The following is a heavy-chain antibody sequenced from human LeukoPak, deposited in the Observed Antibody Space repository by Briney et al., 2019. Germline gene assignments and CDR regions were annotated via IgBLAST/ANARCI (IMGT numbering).Heavy chain of an antibody. J-gene: IGHJ4*02. D-gene: IGHD2-21*02. CDR3: ARDNALVVTLDY. CDR2: IITYNGNT. Sequence: ASVKVSCKASGYTFTTYGISWVRQAPGQGLEWMGYIITYNGNTNYAQKPQGRVTMTTDTSTSTAYMELRSLRSDDTAIYYCARDNALVVTLDYWGQGTLVSVSS. CDR1: GYTFTTYG. V-gene: IGHV1-18*01.